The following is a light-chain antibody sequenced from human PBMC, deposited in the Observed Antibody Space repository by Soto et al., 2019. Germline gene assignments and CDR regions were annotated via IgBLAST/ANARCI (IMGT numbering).Light chain of an antibody. CDR1: QSVSSY. V-gene: IGKV3-11*01. Sequence: EIVLTQSPATLSLSPGERATLSCRASQSVSSYLAWYPQKPGQAPRLLIYDASNRATGIPARFSGSGSGTDFTLTISSLEPEDFAVYYCQQRSNWPPVTFGPGTKVDIK. J-gene: IGKJ3*01. CDR3: QQRSNWPPVT. CDR2: DAS.